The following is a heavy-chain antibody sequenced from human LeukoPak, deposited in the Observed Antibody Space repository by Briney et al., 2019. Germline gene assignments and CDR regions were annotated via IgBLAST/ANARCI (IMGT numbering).Heavy chain of an antibody. CDR3: VRVTTHYDHTGRTPDFDY. CDR1: GYTFNTYG. D-gene: IGHD3-22*01. Sequence: ASVKVSCKASGYTFNTYGISWVRQAPGQGLEWMGWLSAYNGNTNHAQKFEDRIAMTTDTSTSTAYMELRSLRSDDTAVYFCVRVTTHYDHTGRTPDFDYWGQGTLVTVSS. J-gene: IGHJ4*02. V-gene: IGHV1-18*01. CDR2: LSAYNGNT.